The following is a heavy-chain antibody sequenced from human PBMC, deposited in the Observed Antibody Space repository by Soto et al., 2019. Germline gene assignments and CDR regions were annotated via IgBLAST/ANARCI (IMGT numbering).Heavy chain of an antibody. D-gene: IGHD1-26*01. CDR1: GFTFSDYG. J-gene: IGHJ6*02. V-gene: IGHV3-33*01. CDR2: ISYDGTNI. CDR3: ARVMSQTYSARWFYYGMDV. Sequence: QVQLVESGGGVVQPGRSLRLSCAASGFTFSDYGMHWVRQPPGKGLEWVAFISYDGTNIYYADSVRGRFTISRDNSKNPLYLQMNSLRAEDTAVFYCARVMSQTYSARWFYYGMDVWGQGTTVTVSS.